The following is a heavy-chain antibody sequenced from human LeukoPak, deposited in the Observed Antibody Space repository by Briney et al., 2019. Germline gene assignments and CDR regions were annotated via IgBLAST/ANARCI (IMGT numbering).Heavy chain of an antibody. J-gene: IGHJ5*02. D-gene: IGHD2-2*02. CDR3: ARHAYIVVVPAAITGTFDP. CDR2: IYYSSST. CDR1: GGSMSSSSYY. Sequence: SETLSLTCTVSGGSMSSSSYYWGWIRQPPGKGLEWIGSIYYSSSTYYNPSLKSRVTISVDTSKNQFSLKLSSVTAADTAGYYCARHAYIVVVPAAITGTFDPWGQGTLVTVSS. V-gene: IGHV4-39*01.